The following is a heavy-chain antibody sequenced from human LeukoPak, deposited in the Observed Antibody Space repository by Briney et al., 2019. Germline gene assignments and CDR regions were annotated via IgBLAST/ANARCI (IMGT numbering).Heavy chain of an antibody. CDR2: IYYSGST. J-gene: IGHJ4*02. Sequence: SETLSLTCTVSGGSISSYYWSWIRQRPGKGLEWIGYIYYSGSTNYNPSLKSRVTISVDTSKNQFSLQLTSVTAADTAVYYCARRQGVADYWGQGTLVTASS. V-gene: IGHV4-59*12. CDR1: GGSISSYY. CDR3: ARRQGVADY. D-gene: IGHD5-12*01.